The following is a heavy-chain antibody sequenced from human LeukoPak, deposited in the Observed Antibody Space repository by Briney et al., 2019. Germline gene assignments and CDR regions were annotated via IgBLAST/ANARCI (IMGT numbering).Heavy chain of an antibody. J-gene: IGHJ4*02. V-gene: IGHV3-33*01. CDR3: ARGGTTVTTNLFDY. Sequence: AGSLRLSCAASGFTFSGCAMHWVRQAPGKGLEWVAVMRSDGNNKYYADSVKGRFTISRDNSKNTLDLQMNSLRAEDTAVYYCARGGTTVTTNLFDYWGQGTLVTVSS. CDR2: MRSDGNNK. CDR1: GFTFSGCA. D-gene: IGHD4-17*01.